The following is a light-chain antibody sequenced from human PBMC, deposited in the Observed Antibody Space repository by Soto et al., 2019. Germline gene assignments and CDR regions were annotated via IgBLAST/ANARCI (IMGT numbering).Light chain of an antibody. Sequence: DIQMTQSPSTLSASVGDRVAITCRASQSISAWLAWYQQKPGKAPRLLIYKASTLEIGAPSRFSGSGSGTEFTLTISSLQPDDVATYYCQQYNEYSWTFGQGTKVDIK. J-gene: IGKJ1*01. CDR1: QSISAW. CDR3: QQYNEYSWT. CDR2: KAS. V-gene: IGKV1-5*03.